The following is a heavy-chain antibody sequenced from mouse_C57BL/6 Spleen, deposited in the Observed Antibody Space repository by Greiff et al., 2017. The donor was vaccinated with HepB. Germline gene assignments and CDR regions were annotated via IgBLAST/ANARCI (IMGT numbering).Heavy chain of an antibody. CDR3: ARELLRSYYFDY. CDR2: ISDGGSYT. J-gene: IGHJ2*01. CDR1: GFTFSSYA. D-gene: IGHD1-1*01. V-gene: IGHV5-4*01. Sequence: DVHLVESGGGLVKPGGSLKLSCAASGFTFSSYAMSWVRQTPEKRLEWVATISDGGSYTYYPDNVKGRFTISRDNAKNNLYLQMSHLKSEDTAMYYCARELLRSYYFDYWGQGTTLTVSS.